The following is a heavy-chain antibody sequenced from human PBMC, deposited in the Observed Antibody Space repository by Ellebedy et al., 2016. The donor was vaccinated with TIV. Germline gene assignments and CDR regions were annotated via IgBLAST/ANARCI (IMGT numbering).Heavy chain of an antibody. CDR1: GYTFTGHY. J-gene: IGHJ4*02. CDR2: ISANRGNT. D-gene: IGHD2-2*01. V-gene: IGHV1-2*02. CDR3: ARDDTADAAALLDY. Sequence: AASVKVSCKASGYTFTGHYMHWLRQAPGQGPEWVGWISANRGNTKYGQKFQGRISLTTDTSIGTAYMELRSLRSDDTGVYFCARDDTADAAALLDYWGQGTRVTVSS.